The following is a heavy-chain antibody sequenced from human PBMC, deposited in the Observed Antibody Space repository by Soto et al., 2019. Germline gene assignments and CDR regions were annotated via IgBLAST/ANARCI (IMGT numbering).Heavy chain of an antibody. D-gene: IGHD1-26*01. J-gene: IGHJ6*02. CDR3: ARHRSHALGGMDV. CDR1: GGSISSYY. Sequence: PSETLSLTCTVSGGSISSYYWSWIRQPPGKGLEWIGYIYYSGSTNYNPSLKSRVTISVDTSKNQFSLKLSSVTAADTAVYYCARHRSHALGGMDVWGQGTTVTVSS. V-gene: IGHV4-59*08. CDR2: IYYSGST.